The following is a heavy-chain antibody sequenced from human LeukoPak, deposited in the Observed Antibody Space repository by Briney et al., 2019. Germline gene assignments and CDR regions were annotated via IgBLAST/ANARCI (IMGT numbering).Heavy chain of an antibody. Sequence: SQTLSLTCTVSGGSISSGSYYWSWIRQPAGKGLEWIGRIYTSGSTNYNPSLKSRVTMSVDTSKNQFSLKLSSVTAADTAVYYCAGDGSTIFGVVNWFDPWGQGTLVTVSS. CDR3: AGDGSTIFGVVNWFDP. J-gene: IGHJ5*02. V-gene: IGHV4-61*02. CDR2: IYTSGST. CDR1: GGSISSGSYY. D-gene: IGHD3-3*01.